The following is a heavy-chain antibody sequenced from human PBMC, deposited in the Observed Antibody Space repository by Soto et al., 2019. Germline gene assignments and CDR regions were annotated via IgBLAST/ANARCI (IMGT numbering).Heavy chain of an antibody. J-gene: IGHJ4*02. Sequence: ASVKVSCKASGYTFTSYDINWVRQAPGQRLEWMGWINAGNGNTKYSQKFQGRVTIIRDTSASTAYMELSSLRSEDTAVYYCARDILFDYWGQGTLVPSPQ. V-gene: IGHV1-3*01. CDR1: GYTFTSYD. D-gene: IGHD2-15*01. CDR3: ARDILFDY. CDR2: INAGNGNT.